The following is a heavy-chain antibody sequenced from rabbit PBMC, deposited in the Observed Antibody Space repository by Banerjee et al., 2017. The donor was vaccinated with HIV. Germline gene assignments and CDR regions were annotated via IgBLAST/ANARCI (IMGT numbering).Heavy chain of an antibody. Sequence: QSLEESGGDLVKPGASLTLTCTASGFDFSSDTMCWVRQAPGKGLEWIGCINTISGSAYYASWAKGRFTISIPSSSTVTLQMTSLTAADTATYFCARSPYVYDSGSYYFNLWGQGTLVTVS. CDR3: ARSPYVYDSGSYYFNL. V-gene: IGHV1S40*01. CDR1: GFDFSSDT. CDR2: INTISGSA. D-gene: IGHD6-1*01. J-gene: IGHJ4*01.